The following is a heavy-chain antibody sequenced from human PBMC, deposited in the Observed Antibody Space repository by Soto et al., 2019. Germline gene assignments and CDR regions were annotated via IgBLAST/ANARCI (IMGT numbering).Heavy chain of an antibody. D-gene: IGHD3-3*01. J-gene: IGHJ6*02. CDR3: ARDRDFWTVYEYYYYAMDV. Sequence: GASVKVSCKASGYSFTSYYLHWVRQAPGQGLEWMGIINPNSTSASYAQKFQGRVTMTRDTSTSTVYMELSTLRSEDTAVYYCARDRDFWTVYEYYYYAMDVWGQGTTVTVSS. CDR2: INPNSTSA. CDR1: GYSFTSYY. V-gene: IGHV1-46*01.